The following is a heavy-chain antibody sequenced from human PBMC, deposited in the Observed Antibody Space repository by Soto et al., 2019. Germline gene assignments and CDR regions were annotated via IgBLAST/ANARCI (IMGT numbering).Heavy chain of an antibody. J-gene: IGHJ3*02. CDR3: AKDSAVVVVAGDAFDI. CDR2: LSGSGGTI. V-gene: IGHV3-23*01. D-gene: IGHD2-21*01. Sequence: GGSLRLSCAASGFMFNNDAMNWVRQAPGKGLEWVSGLSGSGGTIYYADSVEGRFTISRDNSKNTLYLQVNSLRAEDTAVYYCAKDSAVVVVAGDAFDIWGQGTMVTVS. CDR1: GFMFNNDA.